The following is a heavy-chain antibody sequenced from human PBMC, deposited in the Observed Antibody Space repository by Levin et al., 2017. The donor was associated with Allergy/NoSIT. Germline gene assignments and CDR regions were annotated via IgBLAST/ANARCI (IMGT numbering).Heavy chain of an antibody. CDR2: IYYSGST. D-gene: IGHD3-22*01. Sequence: SETLSLTCTVSGGSISSYYWSWIRQPPGKGLEWIGYIYYSGSTNYNPSLKSRVTISVDTSKNQFSLKVSSVTAADTAVYYCARVVYDSSGYYYERGYFYGMDVWGQGTTVTVSS. CDR1: GGSISSYY. CDR3: ARVVYDSSGYYYERGYFYGMDV. V-gene: IGHV4-59*01. J-gene: IGHJ6*02.